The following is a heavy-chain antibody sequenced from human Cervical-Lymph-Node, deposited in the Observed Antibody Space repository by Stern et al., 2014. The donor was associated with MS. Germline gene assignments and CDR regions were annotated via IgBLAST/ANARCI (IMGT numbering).Heavy chain of an antibody. D-gene: IGHD2-21*01. CDR3: ARGPNEHWGGHYNSNGMDV. J-gene: IGHJ6*02. CDR1: GYTFTAYY. V-gene: IGHV1-2*02. Sequence: VQLVESGAEVKKPGASAKVSCKASGYTFTAYYPHWARQAPGQGLAWMGWVNPNSGGTSYAPKFRGRVTMTRDTSTSTAFMELSTLTSDDTAFYYCARGPNEHWGGHYNSNGMDVWGQGTTVTVSS. CDR2: VNPNSGGT.